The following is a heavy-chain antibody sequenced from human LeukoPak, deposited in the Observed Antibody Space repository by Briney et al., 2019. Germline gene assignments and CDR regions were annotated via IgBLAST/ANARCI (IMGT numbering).Heavy chain of an antibody. Sequence: GGSLRLSCAASGFTFSSYSMNWVRQAPGKGLEWVSSISSSSSYIYYADSVKGRFTISRDNAKNSLYLQMNSLRAEDTAVYYCARETYCTSTTCQIGDRFDYWGQGTLVTVSS. CDR3: ARETYCTSTTCQIGDRFDY. CDR1: GFTFSSYS. CDR2: ISSSSSYI. D-gene: IGHD2-2*01. J-gene: IGHJ4*02. V-gene: IGHV3-21*01.